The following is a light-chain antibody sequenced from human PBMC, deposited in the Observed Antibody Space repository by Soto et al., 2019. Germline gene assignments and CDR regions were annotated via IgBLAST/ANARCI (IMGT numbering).Light chain of an antibody. CDR3: NAYAGSNNGV. Sequence: QSALTQPPSASGSPGQSVTISCTGTSSDVGGYNYVSWYQQHPGKVPKLIIYEVSKWPSGVPDRFSGSKSGNTASLTVSGLQAEDEAYYYCNAYAGSNNGVFGGGTKVTVL. CDR1: SSDVGGYNY. CDR2: EVS. V-gene: IGLV2-8*01. J-gene: IGLJ3*02.